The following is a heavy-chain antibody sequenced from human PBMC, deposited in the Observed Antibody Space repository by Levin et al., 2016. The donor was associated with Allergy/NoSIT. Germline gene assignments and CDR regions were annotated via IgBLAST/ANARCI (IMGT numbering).Heavy chain of an antibody. D-gene: IGHD2-15*01. J-gene: IGHJ6*02. CDR3: ARSGCSGRSCRQVPWYYGMDV. V-gene: IGHV5-51*01. CDR2: IYAGDSDT. Sequence: GGSLRLSCEASGYTFTTYWIAWVRQVPGKGLEWMGMIYAGDSDTRYSPSFQGQVTMSVDKSITTAYLQWDSLKASDTALYYCARSGCSGRSCRQVPWYYGMDVWGQGTTVTVSS. CDR1: GYTFTTYW.